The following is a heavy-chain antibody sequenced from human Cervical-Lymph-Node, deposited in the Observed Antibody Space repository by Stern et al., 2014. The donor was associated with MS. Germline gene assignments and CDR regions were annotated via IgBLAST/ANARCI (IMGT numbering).Heavy chain of an antibody. CDR2: VDRVVGT. D-gene: IGHD3-9*01. J-gene: IGHJ6*02. V-gene: IGHV4-59*01. Sequence: QVQLQESGPGLVKPSETLSLSCTASGASISANCWSWIRQAPGKGLEWVGFVDRVVGTDYNPSHKVRVPISVDTSKNQVSLRLNSVTTADTAVYYCVRVDWVDGIYYHGMDVWGQGTTVTVS. CDR3: VRVDWVDGIYYHGMDV. CDR1: GASISANC.